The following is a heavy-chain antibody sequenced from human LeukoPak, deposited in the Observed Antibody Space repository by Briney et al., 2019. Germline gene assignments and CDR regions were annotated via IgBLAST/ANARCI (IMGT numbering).Heavy chain of an antibody. CDR2: IKSKTDGGTT. CDR3: ATDRYYYDISGNDY. CDR1: GFTFSDAW. V-gene: IGHV3-15*01. J-gene: IGHJ4*02. D-gene: IGHD3-22*01. Sequence: GGSLRLSCAASGFTFSDAWMSWVRQAPGKGLEWLGRIKSKTDGGTTDYAAPVKGRFTISRDDSKNTLYLQMNSLKTEDTAVYYCATDRYYYDISGNDYWGQGTLVTVSS.